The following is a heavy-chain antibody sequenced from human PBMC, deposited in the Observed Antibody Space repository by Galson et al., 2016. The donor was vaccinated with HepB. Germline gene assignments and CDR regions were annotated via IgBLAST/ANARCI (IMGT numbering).Heavy chain of an antibody. Sequence: SLRLSCATSEFTFSGYGIHWVRQAPGKGLEWAALIWNDGSKKYYADSVKGRFTISRDNSKNTLYLQMNSLRAEDTAVYYCARSGSYYDSSGYYRDPFDYWGQGTLVTVSS. CDR2: IWNDGSKK. CDR3: ARSGSYYDSSGYYRDPFDY. D-gene: IGHD3-22*01. V-gene: IGHV3-33*01. J-gene: IGHJ4*02. CDR1: EFTFSGYG.